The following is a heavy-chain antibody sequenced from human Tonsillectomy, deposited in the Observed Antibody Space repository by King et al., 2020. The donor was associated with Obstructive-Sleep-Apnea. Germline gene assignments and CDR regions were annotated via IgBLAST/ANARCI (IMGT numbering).Heavy chain of an antibody. CDR2: IYYSGGT. D-gene: IGHD2-8*01. CDR1: GGSISSYY. Sequence: QLQESGPGLVKPSETLSLICSVSGGSISSYYWSWIRQPPGKGLEWIGDIYYSGGTNYNPSLKSPVTISVDTSKNQFSLKLTSVTGADTALYYCARQYGVWREIDYWGQGTLVTVSS. CDR3: ARQYGVWREIDY. J-gene: IGHJ4*02. V-gene: IGHV4-59*08.